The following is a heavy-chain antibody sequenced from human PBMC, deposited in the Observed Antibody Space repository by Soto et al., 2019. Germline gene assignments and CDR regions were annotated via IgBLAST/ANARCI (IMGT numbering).Heavy chain of an antibody. V-gene: IGHV3-9*03. D-gene: IGHD6-19*01. CDR3: AKAPCSSGCTGAFDI. CDR2: ISWNSGSI. J-gene: IGHJ3*02. CDR1: GFTFDDYA. Sequence: PGGSLRLSCAASGFTFDDYAMHWVRQAPGKGLEWVSGISWNSGSIGYADSVKGRFTISRDNAKNSLYLQMNSLRAEDMALYYCAKAPCSSGCTGAFDIWGQGTMVTVSS.